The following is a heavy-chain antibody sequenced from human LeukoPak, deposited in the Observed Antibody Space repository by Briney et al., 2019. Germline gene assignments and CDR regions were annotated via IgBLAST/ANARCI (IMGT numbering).Heavy chain of an antibody. D-gene: IGHD3-22*01. CDR3: AKLGPRLTYDSSGYYPLFDY. Sequence: PGGSLRLSCAASGFTFSSYVMSWVRQAPGKGLEWVSAISGSGGSTYYADSVKGRFTISRDNSKNTLYLQMNSLRAEDTAVYYCAKLGPRLTYDSSGYYPLFDYWGQGTLVTVSS. CDR2: ISGSGGST. J-gene: IGHJ4*02. V-gene: IGHV3-23*01. CDR1: GFTFSSYV.